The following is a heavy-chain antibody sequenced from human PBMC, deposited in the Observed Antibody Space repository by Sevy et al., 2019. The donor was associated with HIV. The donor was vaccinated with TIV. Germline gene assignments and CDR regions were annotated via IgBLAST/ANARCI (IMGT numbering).Heavy chain of an antibody. CDR1: GGSISSSSYY. Sequence: SETLSLTCTVSGGSISSSSYYWGWIRQPPGKGLEWIGSIYYSGSTYYNPSLKSRVTISVDTSKNQFSLKLSSVTAADTAVYYRARHVRGGAQDYWGQGTLVTVSS. CDR2: IYYSGST. D-gene: IGHD3-10*01. J-gene: IGHJ4*02. CDR3: ARHVRGGAQDY. V-gene: IGHV4-39*01.